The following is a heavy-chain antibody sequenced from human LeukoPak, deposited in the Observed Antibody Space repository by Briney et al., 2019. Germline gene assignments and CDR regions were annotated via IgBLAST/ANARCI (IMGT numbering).Heavy chain of an antibody. Sequence: GASVKVSCKASGYTFTSYGISWVRQAPGQGLGGWGGISAYNGNTNYAQKLQGRVTMTTDTSTSTAYMELRSLRSDDTAVYYCARVGFDSSGYSGNDYWGQGTLVTVSS. CDR3: ARVGFDSSGYSGNDY. V-gene: IGHV1-18*01. D-gene: IGHD3-22*01. CDR2: ISAYNGNT. J-gene: IGHJ4*02. CDR1: GYTFTSYG.